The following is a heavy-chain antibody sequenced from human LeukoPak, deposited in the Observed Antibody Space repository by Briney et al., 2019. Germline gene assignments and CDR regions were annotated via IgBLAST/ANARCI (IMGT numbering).Heavy chain of an antibody. CDR2: INPNSGDT. J-gene: IGHJ3*02. D-gene: IGHD3-10*01. CDR3: ARGSYDDAFDI. CDR1: GYTFTSYG. Sequence: ASVKVSCKASGYTFTSYGISWVRQAPGQGLEWMGWINPNSGDTNYSQKVQGRVTMTRDRSITTVYLELSRLRSDDAAVFYCARGSYDDAFDIWGQGTLVTVFS. V-gene: IGHV1-2*02.